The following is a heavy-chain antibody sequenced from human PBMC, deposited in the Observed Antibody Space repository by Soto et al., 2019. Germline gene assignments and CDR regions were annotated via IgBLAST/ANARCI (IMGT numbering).Heavy chain of an antibody. D-gene: IGHD4-17*01. CDR3: AREKFSMTSRIYGMDV. CDR2: IYYSGST. Sequence: QVQLQESGPGLVKPSQTLSLTCTVSGGSISSGGYYWSWIRQHPGKGLEWIGYIYYSGSTYYNPSLKSRVTISVDTSKNQFSLKLSSVTAADTAVYYCAREKFSMTSRIYGMDVWGQGTTVTVSS. J-gene: IGHJ6*02. V-gene: IGHV4-31*03. CDR1: GGSISSGGYY.